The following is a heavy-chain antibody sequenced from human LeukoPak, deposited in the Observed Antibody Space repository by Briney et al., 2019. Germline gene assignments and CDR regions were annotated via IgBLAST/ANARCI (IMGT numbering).Heavy chain of an antibody. CDR1: GFTFSSYG. J-gene: IGHJ6*03. Sequence: GGSLRLSCAASGFTFSSYGMHWVRQAPGKGLEWVAFIRYDGSNKYYADSVKGRFTISRDNSKNTLYLQMNSLRAEDTAVYYCAKDKEYYYGSGSVYYYYYYMDVWGKGTTVTISS. CDR3: AKDKEYYYGSGSVYYYYYYMDV. D-gene: IGHD3-10*01. CDR2: IRYDGSNK. V-gene: IGHV3-30*02.